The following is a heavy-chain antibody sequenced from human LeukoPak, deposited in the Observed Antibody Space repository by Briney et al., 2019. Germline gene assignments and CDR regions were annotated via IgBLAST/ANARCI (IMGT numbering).Heavy chain of an antibody. Sequence: SETLSLTCSVSGGSISSYYWSWIRQPPGKGLEWIGYIYYSGSTNYNPSLKSRVTISVDTSKNHFSLKLYSVTAADTAVYYCTRVVSSSWDYYYYMDVWGKGTTVTISS. D-gene: IGHD6-13*01. CDR1: GGSISSYY. V-gene: IGHV4-59*01. CDR2: IYYSGST. CDR3: TRVVSSSWDYYYYMDV. J-gene: IGHJ6*03.